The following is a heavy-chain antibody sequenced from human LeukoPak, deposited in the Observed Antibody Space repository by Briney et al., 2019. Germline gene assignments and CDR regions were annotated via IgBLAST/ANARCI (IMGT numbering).Heavy chain of an antibody. V-gene: IGHV3-7*01. D-gene: IGHD3-10*01. CDR1: GFTFSSYW. CDR2: IKQDGSEK. Sequence: GGSLRLSCAASGFTFSSYWMTWVRQAPGKGLEWVANIKQDGSEKYYVDSVKGRFTISRDNANNSLYLQMNSLRAEDTAVYYCARGRGGLLWFGEFDYWGQGTLVTVSS. J-gene: IGHJ4*02. CDR3: ARGRGGLLWFGEFDY.